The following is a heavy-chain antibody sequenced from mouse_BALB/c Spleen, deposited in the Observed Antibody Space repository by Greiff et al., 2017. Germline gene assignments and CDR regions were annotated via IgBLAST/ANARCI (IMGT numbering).Heavy chain of an antibody. Sequence: VQLQQSGPELVKPGASVKLSCKASGYTFTSYWMHWVKQRPGQGLEWIGEIDPSDSYTNYNQKFKGKATLTVDKSSSTAYMQLSSLTSEDSAVYYCARPSYGSPYYFDYWGQGTTLTVSS. V-gene: IGHV1-69*02. CDR1: GYTFTSYW. CDR3: ARPSYGSPYYFDY. D-gene: IGHD1-1*01. CDR2: IDPSDSYT. J-gene: IGHJ2*01.